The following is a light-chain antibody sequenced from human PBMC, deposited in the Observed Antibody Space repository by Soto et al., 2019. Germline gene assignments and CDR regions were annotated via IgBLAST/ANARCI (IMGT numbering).Light chain of an antibody. V-gene: IGKV3-11*01. J-gene: IGKJ4*01. CDR3: QQRSNWPPWLT. CDR1: QSVSSY. CDR2: EAS. Sequence: EIVLTQSPATLSLSPGERATLSCRASQSVSSYLAWYQQKPGQAPRLLIYEASNRATGIPVRFSGSGSGTDFTLTISSLEPEDFAVYYCQQRSNWPPWLTFGGGTNVEIK.